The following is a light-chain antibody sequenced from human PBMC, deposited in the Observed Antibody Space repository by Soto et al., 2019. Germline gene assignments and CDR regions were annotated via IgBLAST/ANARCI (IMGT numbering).Light chain of an antibody. CDR3: AAWDDSLSGYV. CDR1: SSNIGSNY. Sequence: QSVLTQPPSASGTPGQRVTISCSGSSSNIGSNYVYWYQQLPGTAPKLLIYSNNQRPSGVPDRFSGSKSGTSASLAISGLRSEDEADYYCAAWDDSLSGYVLGNGTKGTV. J-gene: IGLJ1*01. CDR2: SNN. V-gene: IGLV1-47*02.